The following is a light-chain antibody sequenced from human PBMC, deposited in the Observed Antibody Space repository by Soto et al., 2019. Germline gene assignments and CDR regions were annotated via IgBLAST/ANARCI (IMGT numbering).Light chain of an antibody. Sequence: MVLSQSPATLSLSTGETATLSCRASESLSQHSIAWYQQKPGQAPRLLIYGVSGRATGIPDRFSGSGSGTDFTLTISGLEPGDCAVYFCQQFQSSPRKFRQGTKVDIK. CDR2: GVS. J-gene: IGKJ1*01. V-gene: IGKV3-20*01. CDR1: ESLSQHS. CDR3: QQFQSSPRK.